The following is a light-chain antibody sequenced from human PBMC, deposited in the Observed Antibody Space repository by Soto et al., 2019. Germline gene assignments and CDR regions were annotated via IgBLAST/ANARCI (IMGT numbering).Light chain of an antibody. CDR1: SSNIGSNT. V-gene: IGLV1-44*01. J-gene: IGLJ3*02. CDR2: KSN. Sequence: QSVLTQPPSASATPGQRVTISCSGSSSNIGSNTVNWYQQLPGTAPKLLIYKSNQRPSGVPDRFSGSKSGPSASLAISGLQSEDEADYYCAAWDDSLNGRVFGGGTKLTVL. CDR3: AAWDDSLNGRV.